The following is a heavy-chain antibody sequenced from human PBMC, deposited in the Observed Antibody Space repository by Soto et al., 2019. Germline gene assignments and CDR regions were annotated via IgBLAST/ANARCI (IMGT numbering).Heavy chain of an antibody. V-gene: IGHV4-34*01. Sequence: SETLSLTCAVCGGSFSGHSWTWIRQSPGKGLEWIGDINHSGRVNYSPSLKSRVTISLDTPNNHSSLTLSAVFCADTAISSCSKRDYHSNGYYRFDSRGQGTLIIVSS. D-gene: IGHD3-3*01. CDR1: GGSFSGHS. CDR2: INHSGRV. CDR3: SKRDYHSNGYYRFDS. J-gene: IGHJ5*01.